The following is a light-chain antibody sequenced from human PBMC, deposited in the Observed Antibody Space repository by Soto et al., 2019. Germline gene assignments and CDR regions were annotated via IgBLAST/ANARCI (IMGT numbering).Light chain of an antibody. Sequence: QSVLTQSPSASGTPGQRVTISCSGSNSNIGDKAVTWYQQIPGTAPKVVIHSDDQRPSGVPDRFSGSKSGNSASLAISAVQSEDEADYFCASWDDSLTLVFGGGTKLTVL. V-gene: IGLV1-44*01. CDR2: SDD. CDR3: ASWDDSLTLV. J-gene: IGLJ2*01. CDR1: NSNIGDKA.